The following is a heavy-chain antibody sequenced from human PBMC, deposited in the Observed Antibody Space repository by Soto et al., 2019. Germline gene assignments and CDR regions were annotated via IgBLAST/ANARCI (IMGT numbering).Heavy chain of an antibody. CDR3: AKDGGTLDYVWGSYHPFDY. J-gene: IGHJ4*02. Sequence: PGGSLRLSCAASGFTFSSYAMSWVRQAPGKGLEWVSAISGSGGSTYYADSVKGRFTISRDNSKNTLYLQMNSLRAEDTAVYYCAKDGGTLDYVWGSYHPFDYWGQGTLVTVSS. D-gene: IGHD3-16*02. V-gene: IGHV3-23*01. CDR1: GFTFSSYA. CDR2: ISGSGGST.